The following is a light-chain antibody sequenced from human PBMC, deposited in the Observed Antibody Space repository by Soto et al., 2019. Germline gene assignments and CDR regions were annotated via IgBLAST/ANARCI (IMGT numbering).Light chain of an antibody. CDR2: EGS. J-gene: IGLJ1*01. CDR1: SSDVGSYNL. CDR3: CSYAGSYV. V-gene: IGLV2-23*01. Sequence: QSVLTQPASVSGSPGQSITISCTGTSSDVGSYNLVSWYQQHPGKAPKLMIYEGSKRPSGVSNRFSGSKSGNTASLTISGRQAEDEADYYCCSYAGSYVFGTGTKLTVL.